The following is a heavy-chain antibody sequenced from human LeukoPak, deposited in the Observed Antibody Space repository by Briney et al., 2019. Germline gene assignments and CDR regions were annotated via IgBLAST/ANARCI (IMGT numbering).Heavy chain of an antibody. Sequence: GESMKISCKGSGYSCTNYWNCWVREMAGKVLEWMVIMYVGDSDTKYSPSFQGQVTISADKSISTAYLQWNSLKASDAAMYYCARKRFYGSGSSIDYWGQGTLVTVSS. J-gene: IGHJ4*02. CDR3: ARKRFYGSGSSIDY. V-gene: IGHV5-51*01. CDR2: MYVGDSDT. D-gene: IGHD3-10*01. CDR1: GYSCTNYW.